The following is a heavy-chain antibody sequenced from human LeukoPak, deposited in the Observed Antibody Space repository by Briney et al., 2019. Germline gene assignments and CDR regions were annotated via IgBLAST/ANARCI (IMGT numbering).Heavy chain of an antibody. V-gene: IGHV3-11*01. Sequence: GGSLRLSCAASGFTFSDYYMSWIRQAPGKGLEWVSYISSSGSTIYYADSVKGRFTISRDNAKNSLYLQMNSLRAEDTAMYYCARDTIFGVVTTYYFDYWGQGTLVTVSS. CDR1: GFTFSDYY. CDR2: ISSSGSTI. CDR3: ARDTIFGVVTTYYFDY. J-gene: IGHJ4*02. D-gene: IGHD3-3*01.